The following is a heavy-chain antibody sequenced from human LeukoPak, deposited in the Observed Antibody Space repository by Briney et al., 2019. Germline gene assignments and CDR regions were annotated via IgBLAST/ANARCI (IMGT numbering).Heavy chain of an antibody. Sequence: ASVKVSCKASGYTFTGYYMHWVRQAPGQGLEWMGWINPNSGGTNYAQKFQGRVTMTRDTSTSTAYMELSSLRSEDTAVYHCARGPRITLVRGGQWYYYMDIWGKGTTVTISS. CDR2: INPNSGGT. V-gene: IGHV1-2*02. D-gene: IGHD3-10*01. CDR3: ARGPRITLVRGGQWYYYMDI. J-gene: IGHJ6*03. CDR1: GYTFTGYY.